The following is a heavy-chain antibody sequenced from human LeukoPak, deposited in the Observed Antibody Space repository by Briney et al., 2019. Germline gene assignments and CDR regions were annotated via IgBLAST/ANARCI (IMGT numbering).Heavy chain of an antibody. D-gene: IGHD7-27*01. V-gene: IGHV3-23*01. CDR1: GFTFSSYA. J-gene: IGHJ4*02. CDR3: AKLELGIVRWVYFDY. CDR2: ISGSGGST. Sequence: GGSLRLSCAASGFTFSSYAMSWARQAPGKGLEWVSAISGSGGSTYYADSVRGRFTISRDNSKNTLYLQMNSLRAEDTAVYYCAKLELGIVRWVYFDYWGQGTLVTVSS.